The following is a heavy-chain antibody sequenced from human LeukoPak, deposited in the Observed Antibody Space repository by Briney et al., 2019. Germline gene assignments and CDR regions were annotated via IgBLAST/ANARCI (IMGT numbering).Heavy chain of an antibody. CDR3: AKDSVDYGESVYYFDY. V-gene: IGHV3-23*01. CDR2: ISGSGGST. J-gene: IGHJ4*02. CDR1: GFTFSSYA. Sequence: HPGGSLRLSCAASGFTFSSYAMSWVRQAPGKGLEWVSAISGSGGSTYYADSVKGRFTISRDNSKNTLYLQMNSLRAEDTAVYYCAKDSVDYGESVYYFDYWGQGTLVTVSS. D-gene: IGHD4-17*01.